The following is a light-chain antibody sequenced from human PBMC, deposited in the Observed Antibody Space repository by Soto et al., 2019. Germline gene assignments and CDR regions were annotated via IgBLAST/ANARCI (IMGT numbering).Light chain of an antibody. J-gene: IGKJ5*01. V-gene: IGKV3-11*01. CDR2: DAS. CDR3: QHRTNWPPVT. Sequence: EIVLTQSPATLSLSPGERAALSCRASQSVGSHLAWYQQKPGQAPRLLIYDASNRATGIHARFSDSGSGTDFTLTISSLEPEDFAVYNCQHRTNWPPVTFGQGTRLEIK. CDR1: QSVGSH.